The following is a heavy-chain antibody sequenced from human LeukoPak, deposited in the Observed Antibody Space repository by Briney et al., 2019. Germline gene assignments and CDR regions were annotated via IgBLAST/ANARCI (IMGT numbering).Heavy chain of an antibody. J-gene: IGHJ4*02. CDR2: ISAYNGNT. V-gene: IGHV1-18*01. CDR3: ARVIEKILGQCLEAWDY. Sequence: ASVKVSCKASGYTFTSYGISWVRQAPGQGLEWMGWISAYNGNTNYAQKLQGRVTMTTDTSTSTAYMELRSLRSDDTAIYYCARVIEKILGQCLEAWDYWGQGTLVTVSS. D-gene: IGHD6-19*01. CDR1: GYTFTSYG.